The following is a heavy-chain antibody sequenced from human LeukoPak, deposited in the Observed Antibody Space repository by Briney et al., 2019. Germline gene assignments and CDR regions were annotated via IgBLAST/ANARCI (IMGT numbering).Heavy chain of an antibody. Sequence: PGGSLRLSCAASGLTFSSYAMSWVRQAPGKTLEWVSSIRANGGTIYYADSVKGRFTISRDNSKNTLYLQMSSLRAEDTAVYYCALGSDCNYWGQGTLVTVSS. J-gene: IGHJ4*02. CDR3: ALGSDCNY. CDR2: IRANGGTI. V-gene: IGHV3-23*01. CDR1: GLTFSSYA. D-gene: IGHD2-21*02.